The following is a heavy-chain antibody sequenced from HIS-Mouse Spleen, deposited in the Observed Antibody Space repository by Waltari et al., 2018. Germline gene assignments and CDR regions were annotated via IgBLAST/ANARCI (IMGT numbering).Heavy chain of an antibody. CDR1: GYTFTSYD. CDR2: LNPTSGNT. V-gene: IGHV1-8*01. CDR3: ARAKNFYWYFDL. Sequence: QVQLVQSGAEVKKPGASVKVSCKASGYTFTSYDINWVRQATGQGLEWMGWLNPTSGNTGYAQKCQGRVTMTRNTSISTAYMELSSLRSEDTAVYYCARAKNFYWYFDLWGRGTLVTVSS. J-gene: IGHJ2*01.